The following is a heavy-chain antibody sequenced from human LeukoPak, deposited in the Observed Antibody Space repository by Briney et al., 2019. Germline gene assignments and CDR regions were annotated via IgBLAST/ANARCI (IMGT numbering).Heavy chain of an antibody. CDR2: INPNSGGT. D-gene: IGHD3-3*01. CDR3: ARGPYYDFWSGYLGSDNWFDP. V-gene: IGHV1-2*02. CDR1: GYTFTGYY. J-gene: IGHJ5*02. Sequence: SVKVSCKASGYTFTGYYMHWVRQAPGQGLEWMGWINPNSGGTNYAQKFQGRVTMTRDTSISTAYMELSRLRSDDTAVYYCARGPYYDFWSGYLGSDNWFDPWGQGTLVTVSS.